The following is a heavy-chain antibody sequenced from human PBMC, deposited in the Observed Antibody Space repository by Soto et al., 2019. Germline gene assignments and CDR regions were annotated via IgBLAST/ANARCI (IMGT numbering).Heavy chain of an antibody. Sequence: PGGSLRLSCAASGFTFSGSAMHWVRQASGKGLEWVGRIRSKANSYATAYAASVKGRFTISRDDSKNTAYLQMNSLKTEDTAVYYCTRNYYYDSSGYYIHYYYGMDVWGQGTTVTVS. CDR1: GFTFSGSA. V-gene: IGHV3-73*01. CDR3: TRNYYYDSSGYYIHYYYGMDV. CDR2: IRSKANSYAT. J-gene: IGHJ6*02. D-gene: IGHD3-22*01.